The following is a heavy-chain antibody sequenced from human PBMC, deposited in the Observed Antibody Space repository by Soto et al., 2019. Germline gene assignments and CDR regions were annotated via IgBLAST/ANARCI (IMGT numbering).Heavy chain of an antibody. V-gene: IGHV1-8*01. CDR2: MNPNSGNT. CDR1: GYTFTSYD. D-gene: IGHD3-10*01. J-gene: IGHJ4*02. Sequence: QVQLVQSGAEVKKPGASVKVSCKASGYTFTSYDINWVRQATGQGLEWMGWMNPNSGNTGYAQKFQGRVTMTRNTSISTAYMELSSLRSEYTAVYYCATTPLYLWFGEFLFDYWGQGTLVTVSS. CDR3: ATTPLYLWFGEFLFDY.